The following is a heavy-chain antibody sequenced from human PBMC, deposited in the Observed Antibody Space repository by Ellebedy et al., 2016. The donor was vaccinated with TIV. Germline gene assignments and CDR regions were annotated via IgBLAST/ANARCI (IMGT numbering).Heavy chain of an antibody. V-gene: IGHV4-59*01. CDR3: ARIGLSGGYWSFFDF. CDR1: DGSTSGYY. J-gene: IGHJ4*02. Sequence: MPSETLSLTCTVSDGSTSGYYWSWIRQPPGKGLEWIGYIHYSGSTSYNPSLKSRVSISADTPTGHFSLILSSVTAADTAVYFCARIGLSGGYWSFFDFWGQGTLVTVPS. D-gene: IGHD3-22*01. CDR2: IHYSGST.